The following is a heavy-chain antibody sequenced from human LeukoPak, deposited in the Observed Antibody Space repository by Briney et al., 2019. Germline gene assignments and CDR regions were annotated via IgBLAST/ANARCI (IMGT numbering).Heavy chain of an antibody. D-gene: IGHD3-10*01. CDR2: IYYTGSV. CDR1: GASISTGGYY. V-gene: IGHV4-31*03. CDR3: AREHTYYFGSQTSTLDV. J-gene: IGHJ6*02. Sequence: SETLSLTCTFSGASISTGGYYWTWIRQPPGEGLEWIGYIYYTGSVDYNPSLKSRLTISLDTSKNQFSLKLNSVTAADTAVYYCAREHTYYFGSQTSTLDVWGQGTAVTVSS.